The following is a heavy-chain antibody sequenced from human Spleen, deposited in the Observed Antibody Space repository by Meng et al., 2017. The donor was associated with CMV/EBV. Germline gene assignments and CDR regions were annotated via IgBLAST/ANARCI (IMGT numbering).Heavy chain of an antibody. V-gene: IGHV3-11*04. CDR1: GFNVSSNY. Sequence: GGSLRLSCAASGFNVSSNYMTWIRQAPGKGLEWVSYISTSGRTIFHADSVKGRFTVSRDNAKNSLYLQMNSLRAEDTAVYYCARGLGYCSSTSCYMQGGLDVWGQGTTVTVSS. J-gene: IGHJ6*02. CDR2: ISTSGRTI. CDR3: ARGLGYCSSTSCYMQGGLDV. D-gene: IGHD2-2*02.